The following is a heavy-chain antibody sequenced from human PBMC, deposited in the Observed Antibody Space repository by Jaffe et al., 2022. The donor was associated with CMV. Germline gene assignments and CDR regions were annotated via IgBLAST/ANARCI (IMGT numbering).Heavy chain of an antibody. Sequence: EVQLVESGGGLVQPGGSLRLSCAASGFTFSSYWMSWVRQAPGKGLEWVANIKQDGSEKYYVDSVKGRFTISRDNAKNSLYLQMNSLRAEDTAVYYCARDRRITMVRGGHHGWFDPWGQGTLVTVSS. CDR3: ARDRRITMVRGGHHGWFDP. D-gene: IGHD3-10*01. J-gene: IGHJ5*02. V-gene: IGHV3-7*01. CDR1: GFTFSSYW. CDR2: IKQDGSEK.